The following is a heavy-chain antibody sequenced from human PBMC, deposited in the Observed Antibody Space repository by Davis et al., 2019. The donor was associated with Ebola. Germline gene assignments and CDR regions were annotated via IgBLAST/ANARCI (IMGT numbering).Heavy chain of an antibody. J-gene: IGHJ6*04. CDR2: INPSGGST. CDR3: AREEIVVVVAATGYYYGMDV. CDR1: GYTFTSYY. Sequence: ASVKVSCKASGYTFTSYYMHWVRQAPGQGLEWMGIINPSGGSTSYAQKLQGRVTMTRDTSTSTVYMELSSLRSEDTAVYYCAREEIVVVVAATGYYYGMDVWGKGTTVTVSS. D-gene: IGHD2-15*01. V-gene: IGHV1-46*01.